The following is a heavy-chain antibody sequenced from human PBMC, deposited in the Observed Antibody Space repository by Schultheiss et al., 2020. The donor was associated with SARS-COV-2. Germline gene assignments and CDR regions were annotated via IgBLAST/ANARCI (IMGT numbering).Heavy chain of an antibody. D-gene: IGHD4-17*01. Sequence: ASVKVSCKASGYTFTGYYMHWVRQAPGQGLEWMGWINPNSGGTNYAQKFKGRVTMTRDTSISTAYMELSRLRSDDTAVYYCARDYDYGDYDQYNWFDPWGQGTLVTVSS. CDR2: INPNSGGT. CDR3: ARDYDYGDYDQYNWFDP. J-gene: IGHJ5*02. V-gene: IGHV1-2*02. CDR1: GYTFTGYY.